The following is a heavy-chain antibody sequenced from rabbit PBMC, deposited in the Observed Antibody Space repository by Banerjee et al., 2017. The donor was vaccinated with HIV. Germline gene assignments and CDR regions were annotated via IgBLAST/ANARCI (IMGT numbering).Heavy chain of an antibody. CDR2: IYAGSSGSA. J-gene: IGHJ4*01. D-gene: IGHD1-1*01. CDR3: ARLGASSSGWGGDL. Sequence: QSLEESGGDLVKPGASLTLTCTASGFDFNTNYYMCWVRQAPGKGLEWIACIYAGSSGSAFYASWAKGRFTISKTSSTTVTLQMTSLTAADTATYFCARLGASSSGWGGDLWGPGTLVT. V-gene: IGHV1S40*01. CDR1: GFDFNTNYY.